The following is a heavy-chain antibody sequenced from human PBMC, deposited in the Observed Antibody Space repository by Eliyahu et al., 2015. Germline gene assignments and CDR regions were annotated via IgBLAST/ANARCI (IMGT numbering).Heavy chain of an antibody. V-gene: IGHV4-4*02. D-gene: IGHD3-10*01. CDR1: GGSISSSNW. CDR2: IYHSGST. CDR3: ARVYGSGSYYRGNYYFDY. J-gene: IGHJ4*02. Sequence: QVQLQESGPGLVKPSGTLSLTCAVSGGSISSSNWWSWVRQPPGKGLEWIGEIYHSGSTNYNPSLKSRVTISVDKSKNQFSLKLSSVTAADTAVYYCARVYGSGSYYRGNYYFDYWGQGTLVTVSS.